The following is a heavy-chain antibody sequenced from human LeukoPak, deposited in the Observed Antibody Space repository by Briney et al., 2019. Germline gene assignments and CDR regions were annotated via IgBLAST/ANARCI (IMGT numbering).Heavy chain of an antibody. J-gene: IGHJ6*03. D-gene: IGHD3-10*01. CDR3: ARGGFPYYYYYYMDV. CDR2: INPNSGGT. CDR1: GYTFTGYY. Sequence: GASVKVSCKASGYTFTGYYMHWVRQAPGQGLEWMGRINPNSGGTNYAQKFQGRVTMARDTSISTAYMELSRLRSDDTAEYYCARGGFPYYYYYYMDVWGKGTTVTVSS. V-gene: IGHV1-2*06.